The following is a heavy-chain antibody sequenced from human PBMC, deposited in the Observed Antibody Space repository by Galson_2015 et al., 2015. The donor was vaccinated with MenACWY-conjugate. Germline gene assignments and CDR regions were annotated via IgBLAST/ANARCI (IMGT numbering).Heavy chain of an antibody. V-gene: IGHV5-51*01. CDR1: GYNFIPYW. CDR3: ARHPPGGRGMDV. J-gene: IGHJ6*02. Sequence: QSGAEVKKPGESLKISCKASGYNFIPYWIGWVRQVPRKVLEWVSLISPIDSKTIYSPSFEGRVTISAANSITTAYLQWNSLQASDTATYYCARHPPGGRGMDVWGQGTTVTVSS. D-gene: IGHD1-26*01. CDR2: ISPIDSKT.